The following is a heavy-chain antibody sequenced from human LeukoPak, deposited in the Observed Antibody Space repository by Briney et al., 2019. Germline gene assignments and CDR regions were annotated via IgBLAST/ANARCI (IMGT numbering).Heavy chain of an antibody. CDR1: GGSISSYY. Sequence: SETLSLTCTVSGGSISSYYWSWIRQPPGKGLEWIGYIYYSGSTNYNPSLKSRVTISVDTSKNQFSLKLSSVTAADTAVYYCARGGITGYAFDIWGQGTMVTVSS. D-gene: IGHD1-20*01. V-gene: IGHV4-59*01. J-gene: IGHJ3*02. CDR3: ARGGITGYAFDI. CDR2: IYYSGST.